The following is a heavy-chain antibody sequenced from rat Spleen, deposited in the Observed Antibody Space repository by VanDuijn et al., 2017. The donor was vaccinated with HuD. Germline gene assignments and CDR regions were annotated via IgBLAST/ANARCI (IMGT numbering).Heavy chain of an antibody. CDR1: GFTFSNYG. J-gene: IGHJ1*01. CDR3: ARVEGQRWYFDF. V-gene: IGHV5S13*01. Sequence: EVQLVESGGGLVQPGRSLKLSCAASGFTFSNYGMAWVRPAPTKGLESVASLRTGGGNTYYRDSVKGLFTISRDNAKNTLYLQMNNLRSEDTAMYYCARVEGQRWYFDFWGPGTMVTVSS. CDR2: LRTGGGNT.